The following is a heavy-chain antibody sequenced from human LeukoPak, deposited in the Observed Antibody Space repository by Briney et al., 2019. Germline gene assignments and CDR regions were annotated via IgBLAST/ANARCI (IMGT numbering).Heavy chain of an antibody. J-gene: IGHJ4*02. CDR3: ARNSGWSIDY. CDR2: IKQDGSEQ. V-gene: IGHV3-7*01. Sequence: PGGSLRLSCAASGFTFSNYWMSWVRQTPGKGLECVANIKQDGSEQYYVDSMEGRFTVSRDNAKNSVSLQMNSLRADDTAVYYCARNSGWSIDYWGQGALVTVS. D-gene: IGHD6-19*01. CDR1: GFTFSNYW.